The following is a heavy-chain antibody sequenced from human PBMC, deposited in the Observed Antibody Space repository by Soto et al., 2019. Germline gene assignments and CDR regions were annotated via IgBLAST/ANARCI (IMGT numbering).Heavy chain of an antibody. V-gene: IGHV4-59*08. D-gene: IGHD6-13*01. Sequence: SETLSLTCTVSGGSISSYYWSWIRQPPGKGLEWIGYIYYSGSTNYNPSLKSRVTISVDTSKNQFSLKLSSVTAADTAVYYCARLSSRQLVSFDYWGQGTLVTVSS. CDR3: ARLSSRQLVSFDY. J-gene: IGHJ4*02. CDR2: IYYSGST. CDR1: GGSISSYY.